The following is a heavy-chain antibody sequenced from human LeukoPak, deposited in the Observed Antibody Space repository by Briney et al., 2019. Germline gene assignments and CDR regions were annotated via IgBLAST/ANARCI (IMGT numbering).Heavy chain of an antibody. CDR3: ARGGLRYDILTGYHSGYGMDV. J-gene: IGHJ6*02. CDR2: INWNGGST. V-gene: IGHV3-20*04. D-gene: IGHD3-9*01. Sequence: GGSLRLSCAASGFTFDDYGMSWVRQAPGKGLEWVSGINWNGGSTGYADSVKGRFTISRDNAKNSLYLQMNSLRAEDTALYYCARGGLRYDILTGYHSGYGMDVWGQGITVTVSS. CDR1: GFTFDDYG.